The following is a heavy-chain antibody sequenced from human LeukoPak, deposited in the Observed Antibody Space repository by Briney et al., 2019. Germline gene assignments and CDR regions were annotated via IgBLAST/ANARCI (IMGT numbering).Heavy chain of an antibody. CDR3: AKDCTTRGPYYYDSSGSSGLDY. D-gene: IGHD3-22*01. J-gene: IGHJ4*02. CDR1: GFTFSSYW. V-gene: IGHV3-7*03. CDR2: IKQDGSEK. Sequence: GGSLRLSCAASGFTFSSYWMSWVRQAPGKGLEWVANIKQDGSEKYYVDSVKGRFTISRDNSKNSLYLQMNSLRAEDTALYYCAKDCTTRGPYYYDSSGSSGLDYWGQGTLVTVSS.